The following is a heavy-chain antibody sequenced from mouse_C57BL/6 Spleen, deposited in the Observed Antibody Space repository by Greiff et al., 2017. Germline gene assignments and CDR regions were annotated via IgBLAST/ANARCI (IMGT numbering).Heavy chain of an antibody. V-gene: IGHV5-12*01. Sequence: EVQRVESGGGLVQPGGSLKLSCAASGFTFSDYYMYWVRQTPEKRLEWVAYISNGGGNTYYPDTVKGRFTISRDNAKNTLYLQMSRLKSEDTAMYYCARVDYGGYFDVWGTGTTVTVSS. D-gene: IGHD2-4*01. J-gene: IGHJ1*03. CDR1: GFTFSDYY. CDR3: ARVDYGGYFDV. CDR2: ISNGGGNT.